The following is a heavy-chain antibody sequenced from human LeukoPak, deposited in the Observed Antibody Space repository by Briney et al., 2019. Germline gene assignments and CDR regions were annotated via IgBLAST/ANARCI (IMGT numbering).Heavy chain of an antibody. D-gene: IGHD3-16*01. CDR3: ARGLTITSPLDY. CDR1: GFTFSDYY. V-gene: IGHV3-11*06. CDR2: ISTSSTYT. Sequence: GGSLRLSCAASGFTFSDYYMSWIRQAPGKGLEWVPYISTSSTYTNYADSVKGRFTISRDNAKNSLYLQMNSLRAEDTAVYYCARGLTITSPLDYWGQGTLVTVSS. J-gene: IGHJ4*02.